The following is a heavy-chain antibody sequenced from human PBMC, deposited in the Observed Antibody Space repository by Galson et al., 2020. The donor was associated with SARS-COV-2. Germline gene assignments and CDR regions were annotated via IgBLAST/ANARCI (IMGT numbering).Heavy chain of an antibody. CDR2: ISGSGAGT. Sequence: GGSLRLSCAASGFAFSNSVMSWVRQAPGKGLEWVSAISGSGAGTYYADSVKGRFTISRDNSKNTVYLQMKSLRAGDTAAYFCAKVVSSYCSGGSCSPAMWFAAWGQGTLVTVSS. CDR3: AKVVSSYCSGGSCSPAMWFAA. V-gene: IGHV3-23*01. J-gene: IGHJ5*02. D-gene: IGHD2-15*01. CDR1: GFAFSNSV.